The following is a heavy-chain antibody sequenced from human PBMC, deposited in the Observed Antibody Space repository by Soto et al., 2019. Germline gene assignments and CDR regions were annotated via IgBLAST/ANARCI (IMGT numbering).Heavy chain of an antibody. CDR3: AREATTGEVVY. Sequence: QVQLQQWGAGLLKPSETLSLTCAVYGGSFSGYYWSWIRQPPGKGLEWIGEINHSGSTNYNPSLKSRVTISVDTSKNQFSLKLSFVTAADTAVYYCAREATTGEVVYWGQGTLVTVSS. V-gene: IGHV4-34*01. CDR1: GGSFSGYY. CDR2: INHSGST. J-gene: IGHJ4*02. D-gene: IGHD2-15*01.